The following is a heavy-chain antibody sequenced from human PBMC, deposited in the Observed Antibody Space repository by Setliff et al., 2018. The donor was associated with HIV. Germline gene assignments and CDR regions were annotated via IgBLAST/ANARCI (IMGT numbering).Heavy chain of an antibody. CDR1: GFTFDDYG. CDR2: VYHTGST. J-gene: IGHJ4*02. D-gene: IGHD1-1*01. CDR3: ARNSQKGIQPLLLAS. V-gene: IGHV4-34*08. Sequence: GSLRLSCAASGFTFDDYGMSWVRQPPGRGLEWIGEVYHTGSTNYNPSLKSRVITSIDKSKNQFSLKIDSVTAADTAVYYCARNSQKGIQPLLLASWGPGTLVTAPQ.